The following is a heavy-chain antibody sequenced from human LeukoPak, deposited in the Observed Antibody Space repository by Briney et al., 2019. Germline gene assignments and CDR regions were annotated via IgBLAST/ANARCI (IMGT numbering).Heavy chain of an antibody. J-gene: IGHJ4*02. CDR3: ARGGYDSSGYYWDYFDY. CDR2: IIPILGIA. Sequence: RASVKVSCKASGGTFSSYAISWVRQAPGQGLEWMGRIIPILGIANYAQKFQGRVTITADKSTSTAYMELSSLRSEDTAVYYCARGGYDSSGYYWDYFDYWGQGTLVTVSS. CDR1: GGTFSSYA. D-gene: IGHD3-22*01. V-gene: IGHV1-69*04.